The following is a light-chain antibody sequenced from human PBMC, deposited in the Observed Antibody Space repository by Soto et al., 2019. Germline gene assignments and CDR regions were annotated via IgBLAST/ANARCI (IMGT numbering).Light chain of an antibody. CDR3: RQYDSYPYI. CDR1: QDIGRS. CDR2: DAF. Sequence: DIQMTQSPSSLSASVGDRVTITCRASQDIGRSFAWFQQKPGQAPKSLVYDAFIFQSGVPSRFTVSGSGTDFTLTISGLQPEDFATYYCRQYDSYPYIFGGGTKVEIK. J-gene: IGKJ4*01. V-gene: IGKV1-16*01.